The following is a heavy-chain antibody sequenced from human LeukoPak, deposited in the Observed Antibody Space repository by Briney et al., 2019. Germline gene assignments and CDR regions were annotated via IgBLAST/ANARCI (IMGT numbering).Heavy chain of an antibody. CDR3: ARVGGTGDYYYYYGMDV. CDR2: IYYSGST. Sequence: SETLSLTCTVSGGSISRYYWSWIRQPPGKGLEWIGYIYYSGSTNYNPSLKSRVTISVDTSKNQFSLKLSSVTAADTAVYYCARVGGTGDYYYYYGMDVWGQGTTVTVSS. CDR1: GGSISRYY. J-gene: IGHJ6*02. V-gene: IGHV4-59*01. D-gene: IGHD3-10*01.